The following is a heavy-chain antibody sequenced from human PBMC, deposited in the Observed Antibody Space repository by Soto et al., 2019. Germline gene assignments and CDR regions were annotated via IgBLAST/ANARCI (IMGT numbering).Heavy chain of an antibody. D-gene: IGHD3-10*01. J-gene: IGHJ4*02. CDR1: GYTFTSYG. Sequence: GASVKVSCKASGYTFTSYGISWVRQAPGQGLEWMGWISAYNGNTNYAQKLQGRVTMTTDTSTSTAYMELRSLRSDDTAVYYCARLGNEYDSGPLFYFKFWGPGTRVTVSS. V-gene: IGHV1-18*04. CDR2: ISAYNGNT. CDR3: ARLGNEYDSGPLFYFKF.